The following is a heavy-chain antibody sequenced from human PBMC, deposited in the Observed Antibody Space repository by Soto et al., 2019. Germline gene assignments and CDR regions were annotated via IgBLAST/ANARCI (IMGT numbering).Heavy chain of an antibody. CDR3: ATLPPHAVVALAEIPS. CDR1: GTSISSTYW. D-gene: IGHD6-19*01. Sequence: QVQLRQSGPGLVKPSGTLSLTCFVSGTSISSTYWWTWVRQSPGKGLEWIGEIHHTGGTNYNPAPKTRLRRSVDKANNQFALRLTSVTAADSAIYYCATLPPHAVVALAEIPSWGQGSLVTVSS. CDR2: IHHTGGT. J-gene: IGHJ5*02. V-gene: IGHV4-4*02.